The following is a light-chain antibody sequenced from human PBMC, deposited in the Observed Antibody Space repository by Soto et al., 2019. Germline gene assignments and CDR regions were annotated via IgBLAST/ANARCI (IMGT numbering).Light chain of an antibody. J-gene: IGKJ4*01. Sequence: DIVMTQSPLSLPVTPGEPASISCRSSQSLLHSNGYNYLDWYLQKPGQSPQLLIYLGSSRASGVPDRFSGSGSGTDFTLKISRVEAEDVGVYYCMEALQSPLTFGGGTKVDMK. CDR3: MEALQSPLT. CDR2: LGS. CDR1: QSLLHSNGYNY. V-gene: IGKV2-28*01.